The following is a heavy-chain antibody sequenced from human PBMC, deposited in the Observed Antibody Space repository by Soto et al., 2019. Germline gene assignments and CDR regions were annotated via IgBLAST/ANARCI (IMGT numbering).Heavy chain of an antibody. J-gene: IGHJ5*02. D-gene: IGHD3-22*01. CDR2: ISSSSSSTI. Sequence: GGSLRLSCAASGFTFSSYSMNWVRQAPGKGLEWVSYISSSSSSTIYYADSVKGRFTISRDNAKNSLYLQMNSLRDEDTAVYYCARMTYDSSGYYLNWFDPWGQGTLVTVSS. CDR1: GFTFSSYS. CDR3: ARMTYDSSGYYLNWFDP. V-gene: IGHV3-48*02.